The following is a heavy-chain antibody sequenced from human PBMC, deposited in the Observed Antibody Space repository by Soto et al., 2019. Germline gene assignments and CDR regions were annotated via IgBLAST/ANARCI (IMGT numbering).Heavy chain of an antibody. V-gene: IGHV4-30-2*02. D-gene: IGHD6-13*01. CDR2: IYHSGST. CDR1: GGSISSGGYS. J-gene: IGHJ4*02. CDR3: ARNTIIAAVNAWAFDY. Sequence: SETLSLTCAVSGGSISSGGYSWSWIRRPPGKGLEWIGYIYHSGSTYYNPSLKSRVTISVDTSKNQFSLKLSSVTAADTAVYYCARNTIIAAVNAWAFDYWGQGTLVTVSS.